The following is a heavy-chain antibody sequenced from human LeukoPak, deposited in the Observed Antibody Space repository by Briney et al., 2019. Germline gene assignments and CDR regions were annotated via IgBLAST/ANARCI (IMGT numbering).Heavy chain of an antibody. V-gene: IGHV1-18*04. Sequence: ASVKVSCKASGYIFTSYGISWVRQAPGQGLEWMGWTSAYNGNTSSTQQFQGRLSMSTDTSTSTAYMELRSLGSDDTAVYFCARERGMVREVPSRPGYWGQGTLVTVSA. D-gene: IGHD3-10*01. CDR3: ARERGMVREVPSRPGY. CDR2: TSAYNGNT. J-gene: IGHJ4*02. CDR1: GYIFTSYG.